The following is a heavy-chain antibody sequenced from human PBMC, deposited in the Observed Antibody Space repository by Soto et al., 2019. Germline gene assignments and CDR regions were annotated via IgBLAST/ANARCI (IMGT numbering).Heavy chain of an antibody. CDR3: AKDRYSNYASTFDY. CDR2: ISYDGSNK. J-gene: IGHJ4*02. V-gene: IGHV3-30*18. D-gene: IGHD4-4*01. CDR1: GFTFSSYD. Sequence: LRLSCSASGFTFSSYDMHWVRQGPGKGLEWVAVISYDGSNKYYADSVKGRFTISRDNSKNTLYLQMNSLRAEDTAVYYCAKDRYSNYASTFDYWGQGTLVTVSS.